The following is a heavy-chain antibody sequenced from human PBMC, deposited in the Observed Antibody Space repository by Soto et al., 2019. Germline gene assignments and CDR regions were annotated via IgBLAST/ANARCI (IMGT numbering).Heavy chain of an antibody. CDR2: IIPLFGTT. D-gene: IGHD3-16*01. CDR3: ARRLDDRADEGFDV. CDR1: GGTFSTYT. Sequence: VHLVQSGAGVRKTGSSVKVSCKTAGGTFSTYTIYWVRQAPGQGLEWMGRIIPLFGTTRYAQNFQDRVTITAEESTSTTYMERSSVREEDTALYDGARRLDDRADEGFDVWSEGTAVTVSA. J-gene: IGHJ3*01. V-gene: IGHV1-69*18.